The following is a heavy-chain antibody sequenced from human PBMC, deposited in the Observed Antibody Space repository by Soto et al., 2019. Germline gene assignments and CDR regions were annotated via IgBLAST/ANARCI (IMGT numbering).Heavy chain of an antibody. J-gene: IGHJ6*02. CDR3: ASLRDVWSGYSGYYYYGMDV. CDR1: AGSISSSSYY. D-gene: IGHD3-3*01. V-gene: IGHV4-39*01. Sequence: SETLSLTCPVSAGSISSSSYYWDWIRQTPGKGLEWIGSIYYSGTTYYNPSLKSRVTISVDTSKNQFSLKLISVTAADTAVYYCASLRDVWSGYSGYYYYGMDVWGQGTTVTVSS. CDR2: IYYSGTT.